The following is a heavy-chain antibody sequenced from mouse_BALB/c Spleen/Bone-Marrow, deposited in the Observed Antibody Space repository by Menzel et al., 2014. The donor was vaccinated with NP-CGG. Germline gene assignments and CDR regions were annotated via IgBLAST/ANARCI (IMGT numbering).Heavy chain of an antibody. CDR1: GYSFTSYW. Sequence: EVQLQQSGTVLARPGASVKMSCKASGYSFTSYWIHWVKQRPGQGLEWIGATYPGDSDTSLNQKFKDKAKLTAVTSASTAYMELSSLTNEDSAVYYCTRRTATLDYWGQGTTLTVSS. V-gene: IGHV1-5*01. J-gene: IGHJ2*01. CDR3: TRRTATLDY. CDR2: TYPGDSDT. D-gene: IGHD1-2*01.